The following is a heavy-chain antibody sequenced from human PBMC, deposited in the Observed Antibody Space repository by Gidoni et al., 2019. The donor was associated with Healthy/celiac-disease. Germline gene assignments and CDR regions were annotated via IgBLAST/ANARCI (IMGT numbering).Heavy chain of an antibody. V-gene: IGHV4-59*01. CDR2: IYYSGSN. J-gene: IGHJ6*02. D-gene: IGHD3-3*01. CDR1: GGSISSYY. CDR3: ARSQNDFWSGWPNYYYYYGMDV. Sequence: QLQLQVSGPGLVTPSETLSLTCSLSGGSISSYYWSWIRPPPGKGLEWIGYIYYSGSNNYNPSLKSRGTISVDTSKNQFSLKLSSVTAADTAVYYCARSQNDFWSGWPNYYYYYGMDVWGQGTTVTVSS.